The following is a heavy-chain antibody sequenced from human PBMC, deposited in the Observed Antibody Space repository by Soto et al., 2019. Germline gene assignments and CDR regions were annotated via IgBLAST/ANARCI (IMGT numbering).Heavy chain of an antibody. D-gene: IGHD6-25*01. V-gene: IGHV1-69*12. CDR1: GCTFSSYA. J-gene: IGHJ6*02. Sequence: QVQLVQSGAEVKKPGSSVKVSCKASGCTFSSYAISWVRQAPGQGLEWMGGIIPIFGTANYAQKFQGRVTITADESTSTDYMELSSLRSEDTAVYYCARHWAAVRDYYYGMDVWGQGTTDTVSS. CDR2: IIPIFGTA. CDR3: ARHWAAVRDYYYGMDV.